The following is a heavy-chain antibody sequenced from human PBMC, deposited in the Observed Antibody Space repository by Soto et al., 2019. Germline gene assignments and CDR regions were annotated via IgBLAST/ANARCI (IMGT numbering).Heavy chain of an antibody. CDR1: GFTFSSYG. J-gene: IGHJ4*02. CDR3: AKDSSDD. CDR2: ISYDGSNK. Sequence: PGGSLRLSCAASGFTFSSYGMHWVRQAPGKGLEWVAVISYDGSNKYYADSVKGRFTISRDNSKNTLYLQMNSLRAEDTAVYYCAKDSSDDWGQGTLVTVSS. V-gene: IGHV3-30*18.